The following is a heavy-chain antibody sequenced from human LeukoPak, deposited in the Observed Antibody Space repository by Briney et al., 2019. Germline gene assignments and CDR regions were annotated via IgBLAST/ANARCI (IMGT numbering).Heavy chain of an antibody. CDR1: GFTSRRYA. CDR2: ISGSGGST. J-gene: IGHJ6*03. CDR3: ATWAVTTTYYYYYYYMDV. D-gene: IGHD4-11*01. Sequence: GRSLRLSCAASGFTSRRYAMSWVRHAPGQGLEWVSAISGSGGSTSYADPVKGRFTISRDNSKHTLYLQMNSLRAEDTAVYYCATWAVTTTYYYYYYYMDVWGKGTTVTVSS. V-gene: IGHV3-23*01.